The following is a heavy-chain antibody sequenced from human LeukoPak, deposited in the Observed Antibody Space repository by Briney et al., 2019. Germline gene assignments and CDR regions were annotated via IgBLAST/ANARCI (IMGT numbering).Heavy chain of an antibody. D-gene: IGHD3-16*01. CDR2: IYYSGST. Sequence: GSLRLSCAASGFTFSSYSMNWVRQAPGKGLEWIESIYYSGSTYNNPSLKSRVTISVDTSKNQFSLKLSSVTAADTAVYYCARQSWGKLDYWGQGTLVTVSS. J-gene: IGHJ4*02. CDR3: ARQSWGKLDY. CDR1: GFTFSSYSMN. V-gene: IGHV4-39*01.